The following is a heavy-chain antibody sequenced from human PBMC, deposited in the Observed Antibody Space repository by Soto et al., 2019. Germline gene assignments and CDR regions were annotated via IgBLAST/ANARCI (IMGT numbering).Heavy chain of an antibody. CDR2: IYYSGST. Sequence: NPSETLSLTCTVSGGSISSSSYYWGWIRQPPGKGLEWIGSIYYSGSTYYNPSLKSRVTISVDTSKNQFSLKLSSVTAADTAVYYCARHCLQQLVKPTIPLKNDNWFDPWGQGTLVTVSS. CDR3: ARHCLQQLVKPTIPLKNDNWFDP. V-gene: IGHV4-39*01. CDR1: GGSISSSSYY. D-gene: IGHD6-13*01. J-gene: IGHJ5*02.